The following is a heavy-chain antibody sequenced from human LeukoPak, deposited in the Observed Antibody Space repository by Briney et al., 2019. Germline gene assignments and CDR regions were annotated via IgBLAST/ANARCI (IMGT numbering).Heavy chain of an antibody. CDR1: GFTFSSYG. D-gene: IGHD4-23*01. Sequence: GRSLRLSCVASGFTFSSYGMHWVRQAPGKGLEWVAVISYDGSKKYYADSVKGRFTISRDNSKNTLYLQMSSLRAEDTAVYYCAKDGLVTPGEDYYYYGMDVWGQGTTVTVSS. CDR2: ISYDGSKK. J-gene: IGHJ6*02. CDR3: AKDGLVTPGEDYYYYGMDV. V-gene: IGHV3-30*18.